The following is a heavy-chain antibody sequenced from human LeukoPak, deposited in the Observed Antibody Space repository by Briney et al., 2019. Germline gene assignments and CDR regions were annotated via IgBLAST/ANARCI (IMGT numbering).Heavy chain of an antibody. CDR1: GFTFSSYG. CDR2: IWYDGSNK. D-gene: IGHD3-22*01. CDR3: AKDFDYYDSSGPIDY. Sequence: GGSLRLSCAASGFTFSSYGMHWVRQAPGKGLEWVAVIWYDGSNKHYADSVKGRFTISRDNSKNTLYLQMNSLRAEDTAVYYCAKDFDYYDSSGPIDYWGQGTLVTVSS. J-gene: IGHJ4*02. V-gene: IGHV3-33*06.